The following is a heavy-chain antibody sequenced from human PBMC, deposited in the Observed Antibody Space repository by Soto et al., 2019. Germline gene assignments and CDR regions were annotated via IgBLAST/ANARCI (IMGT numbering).Heavy chain of an antibody. Sequence: SETLSLTCTVSGGSISSGDFFWTWIRQPPGKGLEWIGYVYYSGSTYYNPSLKSRVTISVDTSKNQFSLNLSSVTAADTAVYYCRRSSRYSTDVWGQGTTVT. CDR2: VYYSGST. CDR1: GGSISSGDFF. CDR3: RRSSRYSTDV. J-gene: IGHJ6*02. V-gene: IGHV4-30-4*01. D-gene: IGHD6-13*01.